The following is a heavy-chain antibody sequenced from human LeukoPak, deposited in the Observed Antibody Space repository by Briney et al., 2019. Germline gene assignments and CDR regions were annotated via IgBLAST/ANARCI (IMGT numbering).Heavy chain of an antibody. Sequence: ASVKVSCKASGYTFTSYYMHWVRQAPGQGLEWMGIINPSGGSTSYAQKFQGRVTMTRDTSTSTVYMELSSLRSEDTAVYYCARASSGWSFSYHFDYWGQGTLVTVSS. CDR1: GYTFTSYY. D-gene: IGHD6-19*01. V-gene: IGHV1-46*01. CDR3: ARASSGWSFSYHFDY. J-gene: IGHJ4*02. CDR2: INPSGGST.